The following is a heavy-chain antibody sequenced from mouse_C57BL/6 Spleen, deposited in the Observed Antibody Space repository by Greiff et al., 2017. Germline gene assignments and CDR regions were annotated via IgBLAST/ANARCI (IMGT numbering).Heavy chain of an antibody. CDR3: ARGHYYGSSTYYFDY. Sequence: VQLQQPGAELVRPGTSVKLSCKASGYTFTSYWMHWVKQRPGQGLEWIGVIDPSDSYTNYNQKFKGKATVTVDTSSSTAYMQLSSLTSEDSAVYYCARGHYYGSSTYYFDYWGQGTTLTVSS. CDR1: GYTFTSYW. V-gene: IGHV1-59*01. J-gene: IGHJ2*01. D-gene: IGHD1-1*01. CDR2: IDPSDSYT.